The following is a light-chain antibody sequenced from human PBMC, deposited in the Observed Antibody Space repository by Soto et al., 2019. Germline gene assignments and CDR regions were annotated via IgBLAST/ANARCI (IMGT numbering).Light chain of an antibody. V-gene: IGKV2-28*01. J-gene: IGKJ1*01. CDR3: MQALQTPWT. Sequence: IVMSKYPLSLPVTPGEPASISCRSSQSLLHSNGYNYLDWYLQKPGQSPQLLIYLGSNRASGVPDRFSGSGSGTDFTLKISRVEAEDVGVYYCMQALQTPWTFGQGTKVDIK. CDR1: QSLLHSNGYNY. CDR2: LGS.